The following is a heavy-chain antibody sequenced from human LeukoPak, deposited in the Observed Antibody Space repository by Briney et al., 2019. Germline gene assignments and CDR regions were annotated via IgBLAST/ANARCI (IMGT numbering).Heavy chain of an antibody. CDR1: GFTVSNNY. J-gene: IGHJ4*02. CDR3: ASLSLGHY. V-gene: IGHV3-53*01. D-gene: IGHD6-6*01. CDR2: IYSGGST. Sequence: GGSLRLSCAASGFTVSNNYMSWVRQAPGKGLEWVSVIYSGGSTYYADSVKGRFTISRDTSKNTLSLQMYSLRAEDMAVYYCASLSLGHYWGQGTLVTVSS.